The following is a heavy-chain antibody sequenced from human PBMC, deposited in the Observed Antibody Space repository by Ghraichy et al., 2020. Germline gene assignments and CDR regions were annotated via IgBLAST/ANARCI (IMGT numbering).Heavy chain of an antibody. Sequence: RGSLRLSCAASGFTFSSYGMHWVRQAPGKGLEWVAVIWYDGSNKYYADSVKGRFTISRDNSKNTLYLQMNSLRAEDTAVYYCARFGSSGGSGFDYWGQGTLVTVSS. CDR1: GFTFSSYG. D-gene: IGHD6-19*01. J-gene: IGHJ4*02. V-gene: IGHV3-33*01. CDR3: ARFGSSGGSGFDY. CDR2: IWYDGSNK.